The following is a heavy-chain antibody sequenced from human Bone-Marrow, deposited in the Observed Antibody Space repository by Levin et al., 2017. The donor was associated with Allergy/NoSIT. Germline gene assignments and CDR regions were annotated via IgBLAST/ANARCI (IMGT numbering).Heavy chain of an antibody. V-gene: IGHV3-23*01. D-gene: IGHD3-22*01. CDR2: ITGSGDTT. J-gene: IGHJ4*02. Sequence: HPGGSLRLSCAASGFIFSSSGMSWVRQTPGKGLEWVSSITGSGDTTYYADSVKGRFTISRDNSRNTLYLQMNSLRAEDTALYYCAKRRYDIYGDHDYWGQGTLVTVSS. CDR1: GFIFSSSG. CDR3: AKRRYDIYGDHDY.